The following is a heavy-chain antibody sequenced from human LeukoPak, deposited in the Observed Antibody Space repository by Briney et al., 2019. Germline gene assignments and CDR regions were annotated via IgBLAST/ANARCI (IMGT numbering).Heavy chain of an antibody. CDR3: ARGALDPETVTNYFEY. V-gene: IGHV3-30*01. CDR2: ISYDGSNK. Sequence: PGRSLRLSCAAYGFTFSSYAMHWVRQAPGKGLEWVAVISYDGSNKYYADSVKGRFTISRDNSKNTLYLQMNSLRAEDTAVYYCARGALDPETVTNYFEYWAQGTLVTVSS. D-gene: IGHD4-17*01. CDR1: GFTFSSYA. J-gene: IGHJ4*02.